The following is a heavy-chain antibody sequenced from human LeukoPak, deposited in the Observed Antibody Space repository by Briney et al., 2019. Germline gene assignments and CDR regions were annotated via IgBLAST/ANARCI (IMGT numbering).Heavy chain of an antibody. J-gene: IGHJ4*02. D-gene: IGHD6-6*01. CDR1: GGSISSSNW. Sequence: SETLSLTCAVSGGSISSSNWWSWVRQPPGKGLEWIGEIYHSGSTNYNPSLKSRVTISVDKSKSQFSLKLSSVTAADTAVYYCARDTARYSSSSVDYWGQGTLVTVSS. V-gene: IGHV4-4*02. CDR2: IYHSGST. CDR3: ARDTARYSSSSVDY.